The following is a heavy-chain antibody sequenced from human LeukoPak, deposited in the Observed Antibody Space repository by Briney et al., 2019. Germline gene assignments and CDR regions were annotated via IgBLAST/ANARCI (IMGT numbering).Heavy chain of an antibody. CDR3: TTGPGTGY. CDR2: IKSKTDGGTT. D-gene: IGHD2-8*02. CDR1: GFTFGDYA. J-gene: IGHJ4*02. V-gene: IGHV3-15*01. Sequence: GGSLRLSCTASGFTFGDYAMSWVRQAPGKGLEWVGRIKSKTDGGTTDYAAPVKGRFIISRDDSKNTLYLQMNSLKTEDTAVYYCTTGPGTGYWGQGTLVTVSS.